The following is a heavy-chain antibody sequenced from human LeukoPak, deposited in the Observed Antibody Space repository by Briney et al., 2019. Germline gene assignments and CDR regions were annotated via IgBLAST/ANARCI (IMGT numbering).Heavy chain of an antibody. J-gene: IGHJ6*03. Sequence: GGSLRLSCAASGFTFSSYAMHWVRQAPGKGLEWVAVISYDGSNKYYADSVKGRFTISRDNSKNTLYLQMDSLRAEDTAVYYCARVSEWGAYLPRYYMDVWGKGTTVTVSS. CDR2: ISYDGSNK. D-gene: IGHD3-16*01. CDR1: GFTFSSYA. V-gene: IGHV3-30*04. CDR3: ARVSEWGAYLPRYYMDV.